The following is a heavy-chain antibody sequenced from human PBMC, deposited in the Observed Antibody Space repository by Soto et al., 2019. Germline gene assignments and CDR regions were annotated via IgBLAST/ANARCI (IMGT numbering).Heavy chain of an antibody. V-gene: IGHV3-9*01. J-gene: IGHJ4*02. D-gene: IGHD3-16*02. CDR3: AKDMGLRLGELSSVDY. Sequence: GGSLRLSCAASGFTFDDYAMHWVWQAPGKGLEWVSGISWNSGSIGYADSVKGRFTISRDNAKNSLYLQMNSLRAEDTALYYCAKDMGLRLGELSSVDYWGQGTLVTVSS. CDR2: ISWNSGSI. CDR1: GFTFDDYA.